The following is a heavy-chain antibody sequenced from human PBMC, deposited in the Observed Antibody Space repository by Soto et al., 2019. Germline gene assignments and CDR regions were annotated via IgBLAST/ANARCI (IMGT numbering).Heavy chain of an antibody. CDR1: GFTFGDYA. J-gene: IGHJ4*02. D-gene: IGHD3-16*02. V-gene: IGHV3-49*03. CDR3: TRSGPPRRYGYVWGSYRQPNY. CDR2: IRSKAYGGTT. Sequence: SLRLSCTASGFTFGDYAMSWFRQAPGKVLEWVGFIRSKAYGGTTEYAASVKGRFTISRDDSKSIAYLQMNSLKTEDTAVYYCTRSGPPRRYGYVWGSYRQPNYWGQGTLVTVSS.